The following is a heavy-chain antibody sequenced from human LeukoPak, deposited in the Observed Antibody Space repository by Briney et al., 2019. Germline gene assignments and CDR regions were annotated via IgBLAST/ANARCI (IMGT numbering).Heavy chain of an antibody. CDR2: IRYDGSNK. CDR3: AKEEAVAHVYPGWYFDL. V-gene: IGHV3-30*02. Sequence: PGGSLRLSCAASGFTFSSYGMHWVRQAPGKGPEWVAFIRYDGSNKYYADSVKGRFTISRDNSKNTLYLQMNSLRAEDTAVYYCAKEEAVAHVYPGWYFDLWGRGTLVTVSS. J-gene: IGHJ2*01. CDR1: GFTFSSYG. D-gene: IGHD6-19*01.